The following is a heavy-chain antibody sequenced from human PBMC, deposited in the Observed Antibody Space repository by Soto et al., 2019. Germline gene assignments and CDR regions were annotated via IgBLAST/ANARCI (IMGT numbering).Heavy chain of an antibody. V-gene: IGHV3-11*06. Sequence: GPLRRSCAASVFIFRDYYMSWVRQTPGKGLEWISYISTMSTYTNYADSVKGRFTISRDNTKNSLYLQMDSLRVEDTAVYYCARDLAWKRGKVGRYYYGMDVWAQGTTVTVSS. D-gene: IGHD1-1*01. CDR1: VFIFRDYY. CDR3: ARDLAWKRGKVGRYYYGMDV. J-gene: IGHJ6*02. CDR2: ISTMSTYT.